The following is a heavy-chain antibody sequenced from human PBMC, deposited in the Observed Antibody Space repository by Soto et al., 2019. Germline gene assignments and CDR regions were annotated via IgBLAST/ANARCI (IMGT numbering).Heavy chain of an antibody. V-gene: IGHV1-18*01. CDR3: ARIMTITKQVLGGYYYGMDV. J-gene: IGHJ6*02. CDR1: GYTFTSYG. CDR2: ISAYNDNT. Sequence: ASVKVSCKASGYTFTSYGISWVRQAPGQGLEWMGWISAYNDNTNYAQKLQGRVTMTTDTSTSTAYMELRSLRSDDTAVYYCARIMTITKQVLGGYYYGMDVWGQGTTVTVSS. D-gene: IGHD3-16*01.